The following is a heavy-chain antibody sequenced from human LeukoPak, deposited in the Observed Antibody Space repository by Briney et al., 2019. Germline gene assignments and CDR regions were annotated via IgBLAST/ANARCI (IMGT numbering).Heavy chain of an antibody. CDR3: AELGITVIGGV. J-gene: IGHJ6*04. D-gene: IGHD3-10*02. CDR2: ISSISTYI. Sequence: PGGSLRLSCAASGFIFSSYSMNWVRQAPGKGLEWVSSISSISTYIYYADSVKGRFTISRDNAKNSLYLQMNSLRAEDTAVYYCAELGITVIGGVWGKGTTVTISS. V-gene: IGHV3-21*01. CDR1: GFIFSSYS.